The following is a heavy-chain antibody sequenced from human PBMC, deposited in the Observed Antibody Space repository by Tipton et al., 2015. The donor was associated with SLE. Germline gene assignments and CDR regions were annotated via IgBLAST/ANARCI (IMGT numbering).Heavy chain of an antibody. J-gene: IGHJ5*02. Sequence: SLRLSCAASGFTVSSNYMSWVRQAPGKGLEWVSVIYSGGSTYYADSVKGRFTISRDNSKNTLYLQMNSLRAEDTAVYYCARTPLVATTRGWFDPWGQGTLVTASS. CDR3: ARTPLVATTRGWFDP. V-gene: IGHV3-53*05. CDR2: IYSGGST. CDR1: GFTVSSNY. D-gene: IGHD5-12*01.